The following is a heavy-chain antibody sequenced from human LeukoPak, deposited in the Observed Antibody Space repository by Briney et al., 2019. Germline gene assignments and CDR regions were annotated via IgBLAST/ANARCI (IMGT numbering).Heavy chain of an antibody. CDR2: FDPEDGET. D-gene: IGHD3-10*01. CDR1: GYTLTELS. V-gene: IGHV1-24*01. Sequence: ASVKVSCKVSGYTLTELSMHWVRQAPGKGLEWMGDFDPEDGETIYAQKFQGRVTMTEDTSTDTAYMELSSLRSEDTAVYYCATDQMVRGVSEGFDPWGQGTLVTVSS. CDR3: ATDQMVRGVSEGFDP. J-gene: IGHJ5*02.